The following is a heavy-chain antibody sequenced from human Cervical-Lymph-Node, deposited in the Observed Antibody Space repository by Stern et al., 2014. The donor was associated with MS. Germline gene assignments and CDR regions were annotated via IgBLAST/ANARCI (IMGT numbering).Heavy chain of an antibody. CDR1: GYTFTSYG. J-gene: IGHJ4*02. CDR2: ISGYNDNT. D-gene: IGHD5/OR15-5a*01. CDR3: ARDHPLGVSGSYDY. V-gene: IGHV1-18*01. Sequence: DQLVESGPEVKKPGASVTVSCKASGYTFTSYGISWVRQAPGQGLEWIGWISGYNDNTNYAQKLQGRVTMTTDTSTNTAYIELRSLRSDDTAVYYCARDHPLGVSGSYDYWGQGTLVTVSS.